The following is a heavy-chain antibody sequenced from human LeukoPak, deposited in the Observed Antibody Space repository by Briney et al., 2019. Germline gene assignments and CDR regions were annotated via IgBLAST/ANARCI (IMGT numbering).Heavy chain of an antibody. CDR1: GGTFSSYA. CDR2: IIPIFGTA. J-gene: IGHJ3*02. D-gene: IGHD1-1*01. Sequence: VASVKVSCKASGGTFSSYAISWVRQAPGQGLEWMGGIIPIFGTANYAQKFQGRVTITAEKSTSTAYMELSSLRSEDTAVYYCARDRTRTGTTFSFDAFDIWGQGTMVTVSS. V-gene: IGHV1-69*06. CDR3: ARDRTRTGTTFSFDAFDI.